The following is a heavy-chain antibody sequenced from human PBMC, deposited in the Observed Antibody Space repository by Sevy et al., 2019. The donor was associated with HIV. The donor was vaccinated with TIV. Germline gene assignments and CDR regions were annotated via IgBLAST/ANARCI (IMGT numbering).Heavy chain of an antibody. J-gene: IGHJ4*02. D-gene: IGHD1-26*01. CDR2: MYYTGNT. CDR3: VRQIVRDGYDY. CDR1: GGSISSSNYY. Sequence: SETLSLTCTVSGGSISSSNYYWGWIRQPPGKGLEWIGSMYYTGNTYYNPSLKSRVTISVATSRNHFSLSLTSMTAADTAVYYCVRQIVRDGYDYWGQRTLVTVSS. V-gene: IGHV4-39*01.